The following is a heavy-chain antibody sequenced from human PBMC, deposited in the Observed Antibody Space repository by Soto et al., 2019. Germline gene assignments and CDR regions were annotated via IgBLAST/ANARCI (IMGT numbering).Heavy chain of an antibody. Sequence: QVQLVESGGGVVQPGRSLRLSCAASGFTFSSYGMHWVRQAPGKGLEWVAVISYDGSNKYYADSVKGRFTISRDNSKNTLYLQMNSLRAEDTAVYYCAKDMVRKKAYYYYGMDVWGQGTTVTVSS. CDR1: GFTFSSYG. CDR3: AKDMVRKKAYYYYGMDV. V-gene: IGHV3-30*18. J-gene: IGHJ6*02. CDR2: ISYDGSNK. D-gene: IGHD3-10*01.